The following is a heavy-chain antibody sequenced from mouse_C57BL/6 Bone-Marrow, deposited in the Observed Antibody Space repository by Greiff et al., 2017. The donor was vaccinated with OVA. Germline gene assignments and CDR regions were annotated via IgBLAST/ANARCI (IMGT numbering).Heavy chain of an antibody. CDR2: IYPGGGYT. Sequence: VQLQQSGAELVRPGTSVKMSCKASGYTFTNYWIGWAKQRPGHGLEWIGDIYPGGGYTNYNEKFKGKATLTADKSSSTAYMQFSSLTSEDSAIYYCARDGGNYGGAMDYWGQGTSVTVSS. CDR1: GYTFTNYW. CDR3: ARDGGNYGGAMDY. D-gene: IGHD2-1*01. V-gene: IGHV1-63*01. J-gene: IGHJ4*01.